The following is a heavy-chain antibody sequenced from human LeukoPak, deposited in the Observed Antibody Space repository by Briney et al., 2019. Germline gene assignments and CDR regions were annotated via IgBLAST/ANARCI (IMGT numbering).Heavy chain of an antibody. CDR2: IYHSGST. J-gene: IGHJ6*03. D-gene: IGHD2-2*01. CDR3: ARAHPAASYYYYMDV. CDR1: GYSISSGYY. V-gene: IGHV4-38-2*02. Sequence: SETLSLTCTVSGYSISSGYYWGWIRQPPGKGLEWIGSIYHSGSTYYNPSLKSRVTISVDTSKNQSSLKLSSVTAADTAVYYCARAHPAASYYYYMDVWGKGTTVTVSS.